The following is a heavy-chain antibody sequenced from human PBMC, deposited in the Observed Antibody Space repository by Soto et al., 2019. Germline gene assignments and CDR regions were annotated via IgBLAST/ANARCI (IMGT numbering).Heavy chain of an antibody. CDR2: IYPGDSGT. Sequence: GESLKISCKGSGYSFTTYWIGWVRQMPGKGLEWMGIIYPGDSGTRYSPSFQGQVTISADPSISTAYLQWNSLKASDTAKYYCARRRLREAFDIWGQGTMVTVSS. CDR3: ARRRLREAFDI. CDR1: GYSFTTYW. V-gene: IGHV5-51*01. J-gene: IGHJ3*02. D-gene: IGHD2-21*02.